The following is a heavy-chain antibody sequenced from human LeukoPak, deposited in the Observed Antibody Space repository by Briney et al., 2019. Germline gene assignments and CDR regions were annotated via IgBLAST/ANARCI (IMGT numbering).Heavy chain of an antibody. V-gene: IGHV1-8*01. Sequence: ASVKVSCKASGYPFNNYDINWVRQATGQGLEWMGWMNPNSDNTGYAQKFQGRVTITRNTSISTAYMELSSLRSEDTAVYCCARAGRPYDSSGYYDYWGQGTLVTVSS. CDR2: MNPNSDNT. D-gene: IGHD3-22*01. J-gene: IGHJ4*02. CDR3: ARAGRPYDSSGYYDY. CDR1: GYPFNNYD.